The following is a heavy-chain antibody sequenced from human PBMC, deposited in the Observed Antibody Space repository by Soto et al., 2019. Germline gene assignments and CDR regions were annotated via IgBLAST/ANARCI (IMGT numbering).Heavy chain of an antibody. V-gene: IGHV3-30*03. CDR2: ISYDGSSN. CDR1: GFSFRTYG. CDR3: AGGWNYFDY. J-gene: IGHJ4*02. D-gene: IGHD6-19*01. Sequence: QVQLVESGGGVVQPGTSLRLSCAASGFSFRTYGMHWVRQAPGKGLEWVALISYDGSSNYYADSVKGRLTISRDNSKYTLYLQLNSLRVEDTAIYYCAGGWNYFDYWGQGTLVTVSS.